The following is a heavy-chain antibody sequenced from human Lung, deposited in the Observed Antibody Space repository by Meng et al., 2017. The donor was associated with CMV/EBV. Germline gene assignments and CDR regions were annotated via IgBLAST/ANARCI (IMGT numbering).Heavy chain of an antibody. CDR1: GVSVSKNKYY. V-gene: IGHV4-61*01. CDR2: IYSIGSA. D-gene: IGHD3-22*01. J-gene: IGHJ5*02. Sequence: SETLSLXCSVSGVSVSKNKYYWSWIRQPPGQGLEWLGYIYSIGSANYNPSFKSRVTISKDTSRNQFSLTLNSVTAADTAVYYCARYYHDSSDWRLDPWGQGTXVTVSS. CDR3: ARYYHDSSDWRLDP.